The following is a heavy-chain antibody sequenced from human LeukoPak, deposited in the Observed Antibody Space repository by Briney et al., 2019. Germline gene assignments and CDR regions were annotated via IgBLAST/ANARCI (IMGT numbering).Heavy chain of an antibody. CDR2: INPSGGST. J-gene: IGHJ4*02. CDR3: ASVIVGRDY. D-gene: IGHD1-26*01. CDR1: GYTFTSYY. Sequence: ASVKVSCKASGYTFTSYYMHWVRQAPGQGLEWMGIINPSGGSTSYAQKFQGRVTMTTDTSTSTAYMELRSLRSDDTAVYYCASVIVGRDYWGQGTLVTVSS. V-gene: IGHV1-46*01.